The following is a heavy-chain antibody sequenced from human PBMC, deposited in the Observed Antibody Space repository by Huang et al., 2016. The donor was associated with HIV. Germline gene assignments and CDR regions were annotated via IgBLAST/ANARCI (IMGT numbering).Heavy chain of an antibody. V-gene: IGHV4-39*01. D-gene: IGHD3-16*01. J-gene: IGHJ3*01. CDR3: ARLPFDYVWGTQRQTALDELDV. Sequence: QLQLQESGPGLVRPSETLSLTCSVSGGSVNSGYYYWGWIRQPPGKGLEWIASVFYGGHTFYNQSLKSRVSMSVDTSKKRFSLNLSSVTAADTAVYFCARLPFDYVWGTQRQTALDELDVWGQGTMVTVSS. CDR1: GGSVNSGYYY. CDR2: VFYGGHT.